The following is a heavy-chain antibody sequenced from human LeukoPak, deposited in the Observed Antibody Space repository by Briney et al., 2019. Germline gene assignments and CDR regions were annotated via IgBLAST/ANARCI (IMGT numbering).Heavy chain of an antibody. CDR3: AREIPTRITIFGVVTMGAFDY. CDR1: GFTFSSYW. D-gene: IGHD3-3*01. J-gene: IGHJ4*02. CDR2: INSDGSST. Sequence: GGSLRLSCAASGFTFSSYWMHWVRQAPGKGLVWVSRINSDGSSTSYADSVKGRFTISRDNAKNTLYLQMNSLRAEDTAVYYCAREIPTRITIFGVVTMGAFDYWGQGTLVTVSS. V-gene: IGHV3-74*01.